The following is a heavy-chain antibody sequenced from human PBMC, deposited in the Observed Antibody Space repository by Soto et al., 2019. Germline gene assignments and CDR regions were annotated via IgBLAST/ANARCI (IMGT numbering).Heavy chain of an antibody. Sequence: EVQLVESGGGLVKPGGSLRLSCAASGFTFSSYSMNWVRQAPGKGLEWVSSISSSSSYIYYADSVKGRFTISRDNAKNSLYLQMNSLRAEDTAVYYCAKDIVVVPAALIEYYYYGMDVWGQGTTVTVSS. J-gene: IGHJ6*02. CDR3: AKDIVVVPAALIEYYYYGMDV. V-gene: IGHV3-21*01. CDR2: ISSSSSYI. CDR1: GFTFSSYS. D-gene: IGHD2-2*01.